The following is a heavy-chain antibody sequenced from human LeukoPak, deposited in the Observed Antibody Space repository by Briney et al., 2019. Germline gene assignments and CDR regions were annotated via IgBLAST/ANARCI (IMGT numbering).Heavy chain of an antibody. CDR3: ARSRGTTMVTRFDY. V-gene: IGHV4-4*07. D-gene: IGHD5-18*01. J-gene: IGHJ4*02. CDR1: GGSISNYY. Sequence: HSETLSLTCTVSGGSISNYYWSWIRQPAGKGLEWIGRTNTSGSTNYNPSLESRVTMSVDTSKNQFSLKLSSVTAADTAVYFCARSRGTTMVTRFDYRGQGTLVTVSS. CDR2: TNTSGST.